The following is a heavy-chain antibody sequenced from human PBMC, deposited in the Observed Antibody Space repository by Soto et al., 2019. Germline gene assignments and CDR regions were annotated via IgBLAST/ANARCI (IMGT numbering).Heavy chain of an antibody. D-gene: IGHD2-2*01. V-gene: IGHV3-30*18. J-gene: IGHJ3*02. Sequence: QMHLVESGGGVVQPGRSLRLSCAASGFPFNSYGMHWVRQAPGKGLEWVAVLSDDGSNKYHADSVKGRFTISRDNSKNTLYLQMNSLRPEDTAVYYCAKDWASWRQNLPFDSWGQGTMVTVSS. CDR2: LSDDGSNK. CDR1: GFPFNSYG. CDR3: AKDWASWRQNLPFDS.